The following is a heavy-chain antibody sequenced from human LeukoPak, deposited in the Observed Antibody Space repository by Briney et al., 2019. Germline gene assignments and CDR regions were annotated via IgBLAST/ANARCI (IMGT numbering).Heavy chain of an antibody. D-gene: IGHD3-22*01. J-gene: IGHJ4*02. CDR3: ARGAPNYYDSSGYYHY. Sequence: GGSLRLSCAASGFTFSSYAMGWVRQAPGKGLEWVSAISGSGGSTYYADSVKGRFTISRDNSKNTLYLQMNSLRAEDTAVYYCARGAPNYYDSSGYYHYWGQGTLVTVSS. CDR1: GFTFSSYA. V-gene: IGHV3-23*01. CDR2: ISGSGGST.